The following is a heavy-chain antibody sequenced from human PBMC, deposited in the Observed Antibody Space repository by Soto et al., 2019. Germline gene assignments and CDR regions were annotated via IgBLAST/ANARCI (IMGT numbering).Heavy chain of an antibody. J-gene: IGHJ3*02. CDR2: ISYDGSNK. CDR1: GFTFSSYG. CDR3: AKDQGYYYDSSGYYPESAFEI. V-gene: IGHV3-30*18. D-gene: IGHD3-22*01. Sequence: PGESLKISCAASGFTFSSYGMHWVRQAPGKGLEWVAVISYDGSNKYYADSVKGRFTISRDNSKNTLYLQMNSLRAEDTAVFYCAKDQGYYYDSSGYYPESAFEIWGQGTMVTVSS.